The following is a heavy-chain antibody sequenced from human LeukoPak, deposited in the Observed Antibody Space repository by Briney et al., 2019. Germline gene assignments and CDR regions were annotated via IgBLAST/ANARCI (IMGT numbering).Heavy chain of an antibody. D-gene: IGHD5-18*01. Sequence: PGGSLRLSGAASGFAFSSYSMNWVRKAPGKGLEWVSFFSSRSSTIYYADSVKGRFTISRDNAKVSLSLQMNSLRDEDTAVYYCARLRDTSMAHSYYGLDVWGQGTTVTVSS. CDR3: ARLRDTSMAHSYYGLDV. J-gene: IGHJ6*02. CDR1: GFAFSSYS. V-gene: IGHV3-48*02. CDR2: FSSRSSTI.